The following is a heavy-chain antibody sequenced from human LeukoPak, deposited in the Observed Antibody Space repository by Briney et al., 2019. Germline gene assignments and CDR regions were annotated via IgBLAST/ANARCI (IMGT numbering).Heavy chain of an antibody. D-gene: IGHD3-22*01. CDR1: GYSFASYW. CDR2: IDPGDSDT. J-gene: IGHJ1*01. CDR3: ARSDSSGTARGIQY. V-gene: IGHV5-51*01. Sequence: GESLKISCKGSGYSFASYWIGWVRQMPGKGLEWMGIIDPGDSDTRYSPSFQGQVTILADTSISTAYLQWSSLKASDTAMYYCARSDSSGTARGIQYWGQGTLVTVSS.